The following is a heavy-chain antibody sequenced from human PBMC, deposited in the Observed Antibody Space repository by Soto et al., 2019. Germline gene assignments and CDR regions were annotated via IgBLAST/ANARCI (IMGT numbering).Heavy chain of an antibody. D-gene: IGHD4-17*01. CDR3: ARDGGDYGGNGLFDY. J-gene: IGHJ4*02. CDR2: ISYDGSNK. Sequence: GGSLRLSCAASGFTFSSYAMHWVRQAPGKGLEWVAVISYDGSNKYYADSVKGRFTISRDNSKNTLYLQMNSLRAKDTAVYYCARDGGDYGGNGLFDYWGQGTLVTVSS. V-gene: IGHV3-30-3*01. CDR1: GFTFSSYA.